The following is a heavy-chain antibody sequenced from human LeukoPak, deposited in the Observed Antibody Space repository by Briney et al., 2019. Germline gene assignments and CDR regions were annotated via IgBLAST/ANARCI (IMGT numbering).Heavy chain of an antibody. CDR2: IYTSGST. Sequence: PSETLSLTCTVSGGSISSYYWSWIRQPPGKGLEWIGYIYTSGSTNYNPSLKSRVTISVDTSENQFSLKLSSVTAADTAVYYCARHWELLEGDYYYYYMDVWGKGTTVTVSS. D-gene: IGHD1-26*01. V-gene: IGHV4-4*09. CDR1: GGSISSYY. CDR3: ARHWELLEGDYYYYYMDV. J-gene: IGHJ6*03.